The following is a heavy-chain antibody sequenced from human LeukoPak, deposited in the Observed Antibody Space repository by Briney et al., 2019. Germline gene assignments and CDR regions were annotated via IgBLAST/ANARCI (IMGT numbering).Heavy chain of an antibody. D-gene: IGHD2-2*01. CDR2: ISSRSSTI. CDR1: GFTFSSYS. V-gene: IGHV3-48*01. J-gene: IGHJ4*02. CDR3: ARSYCSSTSCRPHFDY. Sequence: GGSLRLSCAASGFTFSSYSMNWVRQAPGKGLEWVSYISSRSSTIYYADSVKGRFTISRDNAKNSLYLQMTSLRAEDTAVYYCARSYCSSTSCRPHFDYWGQGTLVTVSS.